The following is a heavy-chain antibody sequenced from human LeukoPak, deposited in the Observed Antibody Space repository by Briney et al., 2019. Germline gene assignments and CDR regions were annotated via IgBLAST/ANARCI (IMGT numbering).Heavy chain of an antibody. CDR1: GFTFSSYS. J-gene: IGHJ4*02. Sequence: GGSLRLSCAASGFTFSSYSMNWVRQAPGKGPEWVSYISSSSSTIYYADSVKGRFTISRDNSKNTLYLQMNSLRAEDTAVYYCAKGNDFWSGYADYWGQGTLVTVSS. D-gene: IGHD3-3*01. V-gene: IGHV3-48*01. CDR3: AKGNDFWSGYADY. CDR2: ISSSSSTI.